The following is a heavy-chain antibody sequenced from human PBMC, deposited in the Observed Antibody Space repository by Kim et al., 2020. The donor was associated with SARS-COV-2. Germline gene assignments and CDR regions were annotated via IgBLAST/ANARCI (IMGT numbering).Heavy chain of an antibody. J-gene: IGHJ4*02. CDR2: INHSGST. CDR1: GGSFSGYY. CDR3: ARGRGSGSYYRPPYFDY. D-gene: IGHD3-10*01. V-gene: IGHV4-34*01. Sequence: SETLSLTCAVYGGSFSGYYWSWIRQPPGKGLEWIGEINHSGSTNYNPSLKSRVTISVDTSKNQFSLKLSSVTAADTAVYYCARGRGSGSYYRPPYFDYWGQGTLVTVSS.